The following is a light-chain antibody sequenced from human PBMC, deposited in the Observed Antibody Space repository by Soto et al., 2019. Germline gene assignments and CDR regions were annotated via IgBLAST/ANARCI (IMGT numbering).Light chain of an antibody. J-gene: IGKJ4*01. CDR1: QTISSW. CDR2: KAS. CDR3: QHYITFPHT. Sequence: DIQMTQSPATLSASVRDRVTITCRASQTISSWLAWFQQRPGRAPKFLIYKASSLKNGVPLRFSGSGSGTEFTLSISSLQPDDFATYYCQHYITFPHTFGGGTKVDI. V-gene: IGKV1-5*03.